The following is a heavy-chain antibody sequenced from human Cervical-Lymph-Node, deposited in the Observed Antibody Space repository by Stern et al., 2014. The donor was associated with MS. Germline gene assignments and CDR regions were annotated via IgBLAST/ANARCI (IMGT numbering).Heavy chain of an antibody. CDR2: IKSKTYRAAI. CDR3: SRAGAKDSCGGAEFDY. J-gene: IGHJ4*02. D-gene: IGHD5-18*01. Sequence: EMQLVESGGGLVQPGRSLRLSCTASGFTFGDYSMSWFRQAPGKRLEWVGLIKSKTYRAAISYASSVKGRFTISRDDSNSVAYLQMNRLKTEDTALYYCSRAGAKDSCGGAEFDYWGQGTLVTVSS. V-gene: IGHV3-49*03. CDR1: GFTFGDYS.